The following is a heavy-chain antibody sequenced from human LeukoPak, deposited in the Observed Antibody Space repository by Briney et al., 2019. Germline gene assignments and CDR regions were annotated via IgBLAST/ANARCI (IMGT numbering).Heavy chain of an antibody. CDR2: IYYSGST. CDR1: GCSISSSSYY. CDR3: ARQISWIQLYNYFDY. D-gene: IGHD5-18*01. V-gene: IGHV4-39*01. J-gene: IGHJ4*02. Sequence: SETLSLTCTVSGCSISSSSYYWGWIRQPPGKGLEWIGSIYYSGSTYYNPSLKSRVTISVDTSKNQFSLKLSSVTAADTAVYYCARQISWIQLYNYFDYWGRGTLVTVSS.